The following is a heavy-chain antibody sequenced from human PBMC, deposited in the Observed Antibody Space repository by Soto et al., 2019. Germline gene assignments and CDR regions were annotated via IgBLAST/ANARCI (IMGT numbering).Heavy chain of an antibody. D-gene: IGHD6-6*01. CDR3: ARHRYPDSSSSGGDDY. CDR2: IDPSDSYT. Sequence: GESLKISCKGSGYSFTSYWISWVRQMPGKGLEWMGRIDPSDSYTNYSPSFQGHVTISADESISTAYLQWSSLKASDTAMYYCARHRYPDSSSSGGDDYWGQGTLVTVSS. J-gene: IGHJ4*02. CDR1: GYSFTSYW. V-gene: IGHV5-10-1*01.